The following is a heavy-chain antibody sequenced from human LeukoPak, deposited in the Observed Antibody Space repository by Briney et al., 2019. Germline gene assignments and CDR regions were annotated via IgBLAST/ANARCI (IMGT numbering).Heavy chain of an antibody. Sequence: ASVKVSCKASGYTFTSYAIQWVRQAPGQRLEWMGWINAGHGNTKYSQKFQGRVTITRDTSASTAYMGLSSLRSEDTAVYYCAKGAGFAEPLPEYWGQGTLLTVSS. V-gene: IGHV1-3*01. CDR1: GYTFTSYA. CDR3: AKGAGFAEPLPEY. D-gene: IGHD1-14*01. J-gene: IGHJ4*02. CDR2: INAGHGNT.